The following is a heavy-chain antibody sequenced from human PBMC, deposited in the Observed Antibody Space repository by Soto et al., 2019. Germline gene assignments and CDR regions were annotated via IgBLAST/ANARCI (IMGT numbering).Heavy chain of an antibody. V-gene: IGHV3-72*01. D-gene: IGHD3-22*01. CDR3: VRATHFSDSSGYTSFLAY. J-gene: IGHJ4*02. Sequence: EVQLVESGGGLVQPGGSLRLSCAGSGFTLSDHYIDWVRQAPGKGLEWVGRSRDKPQGYSTAYAASVKGRFTTSRDESKNSAYLQMNSLKTEDTAVYYCVRATHFSDSSGYTSFLAYGGQGTLVTVSS. CDR1: GFTLSDHY. CDR2: SRDKPQGYST.